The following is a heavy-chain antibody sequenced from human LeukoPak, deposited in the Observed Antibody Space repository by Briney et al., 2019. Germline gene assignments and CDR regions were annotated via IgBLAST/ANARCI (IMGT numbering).Heavy chain of an antibody. V-gene: IGHV1-18*01. D-gene: IGHD2/OR15-2a*01. CDR1: GYTFTSYG. CDR3: ARTRGSHISMAYLDY. Sequence: GASVKVSCKASGYTFTSYGISWLRQAPGQGLEWMGWISTYNGHTNYAQKLQGRVTMTTDTSTSTAYMELRNLRSDDTAVYYCARTRGSHISMAYLDYWGQGTLVTVPS. J-gene: IGHJ4*02. CDR2: ISTYNGHT.